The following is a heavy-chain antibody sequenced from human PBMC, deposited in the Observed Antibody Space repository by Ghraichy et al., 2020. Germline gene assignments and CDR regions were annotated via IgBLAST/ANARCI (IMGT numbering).Heavy chain of an antibody. CDR2: INPNSGGT. V-gene: IGHV1-2*02. J-gene: IGHJ3*02. D-gene: IGHD3-3*01. CDR3: ARARITIFGVVIIPTDAFDI. CDR1: GYTFTGYY. Sequence: ASVKVSCKASGYTFTGYYMHWVRQAPGQGLEWMGWINPNSGGTNYAQKFQGRVTMTRDTSISTAYMELSRLRSDDTAVYYCARARITIFGVVIIPTDAFDIWGQGTMVTVSS.